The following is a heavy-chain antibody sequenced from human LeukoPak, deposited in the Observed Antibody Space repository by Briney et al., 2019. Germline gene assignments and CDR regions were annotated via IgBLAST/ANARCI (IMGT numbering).Heavy chain of an antibody. Sequence: ASVKGSCTASGYSFTGSYVHWVRQAPGQGLEWMGWINPNSGGTNYAQKFQGRVTITMTRDTSITTASMELIRLRSDDTAVYFCASEVKKYGDYGNLDYCGQGTLVTVSS. J-gene: IGHJ4*02. V-gene: IGHV1-2*02. CDR3: ASEVKKYGDYGNLDY. CDR2: INPNSGGT. CDR1: GYSFTGSY. D-gene: IGHD4-17*01.